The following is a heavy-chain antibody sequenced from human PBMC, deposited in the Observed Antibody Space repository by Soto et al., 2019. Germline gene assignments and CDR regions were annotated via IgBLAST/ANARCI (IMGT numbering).Heavy chain of an antibody. CDR2: ISAYNGNT. Sequence: ASVKVSCKASGYTFTSYAMHSVRHAPGQGLEWMGWISAYNGNTNYAQKLQGRVTMTTDTSTSTAYMELRSLRSDDTAVYYCAREVDYYDSSGYFLHFDYWGQGTLVTVSS. D-gene: IGHD3-22*01. CDR3: AREVDYYDSSGYFLHFDY. J-gene: IGHJ4*02. CDR1: GYTFTSYA. V-gene: IGHV1-18*01.